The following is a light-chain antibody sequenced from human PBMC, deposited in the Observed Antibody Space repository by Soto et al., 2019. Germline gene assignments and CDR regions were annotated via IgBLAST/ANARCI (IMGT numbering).Light chain of an antibody. CDR2: GAS. Sequence: PPSVSVAPGQTARITCGGNNIGSKRVHWYQQKRGQAPRLLIHGASNRATGIPDRFSGSGSGAEFTLTISGLQPEDFATYYCQQSYLTPFTFGGGTKVDIK. J-gene: IGKJ4*01. CDR3: QQSYLTPFT. CDR1: NIGSKR. V-gene: IGKV3D-15*01.